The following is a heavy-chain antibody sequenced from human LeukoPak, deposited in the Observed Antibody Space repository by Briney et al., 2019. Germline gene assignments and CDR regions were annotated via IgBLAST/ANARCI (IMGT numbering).Heavy chain of an antibody. Sequence: SVKVSCKASGGTFSSYAISWVRQAPGQGLEWMGGIIPIFGTANYAQKFQGRVTITTDESTSTAYMELSSLRSEDTAVYYCARDLAITIFGVVIRTDAVDIWGQGTMVTVSS. CDR2: IIPIFGTA. CDR3: ARDLAITIFGVVIRTDAVDI. J-gene: IGHJ3*02. D-gene: IGHD3-3*01. CDR1: GGTFSSYA. V-gene: IGHV1-69*05.